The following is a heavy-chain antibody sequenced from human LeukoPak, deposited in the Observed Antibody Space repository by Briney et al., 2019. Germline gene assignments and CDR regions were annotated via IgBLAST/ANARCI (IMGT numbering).Heavy chain of an antibody. J-gene: IGHJ5*02. V-gene: IGHV3-64*01. CDR3: ARDLFAGGELRIEQQLLGNWFDP. CDR1: GFTFSSYA. D-gene: IGHD6-13*01. CDR2: ISSNGGST. Sequence: GGSLRLSCAASGFTFSSYAMHWVRQAPGKGLEYVSAISSNGGSTYYANSVKGRFTISRDNAKNSLYLQMNSLRAEDTAVYYCARDLFAGGELRIEQQLLGNWFDPWGQGTLVTVSS.